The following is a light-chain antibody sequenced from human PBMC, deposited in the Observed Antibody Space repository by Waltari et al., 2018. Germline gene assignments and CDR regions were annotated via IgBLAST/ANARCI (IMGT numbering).Light chain of an antibody. CDR3: SSYSGRITHV. CDR1: SSDVGGYDY. V-gene: IGLV2-14*03. CDR2: DVT. Sequence: QSALTQPASVSGSPGQSITISCTGTSSDVGGYDYVSWYQQYPATAPRLLIFDVTRRPAGVSNRFSCYKSGNTASLTISGLQPEDEAAYYCSSYSGRITHVFGTGTQLTVL. J-gene: IGLJ1*01.